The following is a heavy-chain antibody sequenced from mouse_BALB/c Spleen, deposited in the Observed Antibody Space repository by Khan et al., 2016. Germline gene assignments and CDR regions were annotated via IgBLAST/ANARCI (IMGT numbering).Heavy chain of an antibody. CDR1: GYSITSDYA. V-gene: IGHV3-2*02. Sequence: EVKLEVSGPGLVKPSQSLSLTCTVTGYSITSDYAWNWIRQFPGNKLEWMGYISYSGTTTYNPSLKSRISITRDTSKNQFFLQLNSVTTEDTATYYCARWLEAMDYWGQGTSVTVSS. D-gene: IGHD2-2*01. J-gene: IGHJ4*01. CDR2: ISYSGTT. CDR3: ARWLEAMDY.